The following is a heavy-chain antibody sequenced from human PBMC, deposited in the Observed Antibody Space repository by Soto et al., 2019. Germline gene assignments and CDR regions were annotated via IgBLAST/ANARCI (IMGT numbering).Heavy chain of an antibody. V-gene: IGHV3-7*04. D-gene: IGHD4-17*01. J-gene: IGHJ6*02. CDR2: VKQDGSDK. CDR1: GFTFSDHW. CDR3: TRSMTTFSPRYGMDV. Sequence: EVQLVESGGDLVQPGGSLRLSCAASGFTFSDHWMSWVRQAPGKGLEWVANVKQDGSDKYYVDSVEGRFTISRDNAKNSLHLQMNSLRAEDTAVYYCTRSMTTFSPRYGMDVWGQGTMVTVS.